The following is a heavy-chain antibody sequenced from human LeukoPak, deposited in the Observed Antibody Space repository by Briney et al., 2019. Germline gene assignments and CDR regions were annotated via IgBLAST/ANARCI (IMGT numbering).Heavy chain of an antibody. D-gene: IGHD4-17*01. CDR2: INPNSGGT. CDR1: GYTLTGYY. Sequence: ASVKVSCKASGYTLTGYYMHWLRQAPGQRREWMGWINPNSGGTNYAQKFQGRVTMTRDTSINTAYMELSRLRSDDTTVYYCARDRPETTVTRLGYWGQGTLVTVSS. V-gene: IGHV1-2*02. J-gene: IGHJ4*02. CDR3: ARDRPETTVTRLGY.